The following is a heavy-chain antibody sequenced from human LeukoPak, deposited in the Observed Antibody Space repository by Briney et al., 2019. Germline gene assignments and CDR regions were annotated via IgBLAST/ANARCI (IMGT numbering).Heavy chain of an antibody. CDR3: ARALVGCTNGVCLVY. Sequence: ASVKVSCKASGYTFTGYYMHWVRQAPGQGLEWMGWINPNSGGTNYAQKFQGRVTMTRDTSISTAYVELSRLRSDDTAVYYCARALVGCTNGVCLVYWGQGTLVTVSS. CDR1: GYTFTGYY. V-gene: IGHV1-2*02. J-gene: IGHJ4*02. CDR2: INPNSGGT. D-gene: IGHD2-8*01.